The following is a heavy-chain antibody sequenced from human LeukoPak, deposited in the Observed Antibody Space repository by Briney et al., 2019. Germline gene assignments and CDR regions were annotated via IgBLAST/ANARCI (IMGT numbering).Heavy chain of an antibody. J-gene: IGHJ4*02. V-gene: IGHV1-2*02. CDR3: ARDENYDSSGYLFDY. CDR1: GYTFTGYY. Sequence: ASVKVSCKASGYTFTGYYIHWVRQAPGQGLEWVGWIIPNSGGTNYAQKFQGRVTMTRDTSISTAYVELSRLRSDDTAVYYCARDENYDSSGYLFDYWGQGTLVTVSS. CDR2: IIPNSGGT. D-gene: IGHD3-22*01.